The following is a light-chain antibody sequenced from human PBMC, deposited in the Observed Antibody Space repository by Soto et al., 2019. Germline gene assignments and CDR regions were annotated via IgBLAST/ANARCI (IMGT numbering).Light chain of an antibody. CDR1: QSVGSD. CDR3: QQYGTSPEIT. J-gene: IGKJ3*01. V-gene: IGKV3D-15*01. Sequence: EIVMTQSPATLSVSPGERATLSCRASQSVGSDLAWYQQKPGQAPRLVIYDIFTRATGVPNRISGSGSGTEFTLTISNLQSEDLAVNYSQQYGTSPEITFGPGTKVEIK. CDR2: DIF.